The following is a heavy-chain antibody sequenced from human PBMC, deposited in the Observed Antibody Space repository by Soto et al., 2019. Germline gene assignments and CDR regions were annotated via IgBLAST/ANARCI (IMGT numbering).Heavy chain of an antibody. CDR2: IYYSGRT. V-gene: IGHV4-31*01. Sequence: QVQLQESGPGLVKPSQTLSLTCTVSGGSISSGGYYWSWIRQHPGKGLEWIGYIYYSGRTYYNPSLNSPVTISLHTSKYHFSLKLSSVPAADTAVYYCARDIVATDWLLGVSSRMDVWGQGTTVTVSS. D-gene: IGHD5-12*01. J-gene: IGHJ6*02. CDR1: GGSISSGGYY. CDR3: ARDIVATDWLLGVSSRMDV.